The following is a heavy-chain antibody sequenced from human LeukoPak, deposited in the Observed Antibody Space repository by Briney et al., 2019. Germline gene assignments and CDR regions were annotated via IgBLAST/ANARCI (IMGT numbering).Heavy chain of an antibody. V-gene: IGHV3-7*01. CDR3: ARDWEQYRYAVLDY. J-gene: IGHJ4*02. CDR2: INQDGSEK. D-gene: IGHD5-18*01. Sequence: GRSLRLSCTASGFTFSGSCMSWVRQAPGKGLEWVANINQDGSEKYYVDSVKGRFTISRDNAKNSPYLQMNSLRAEDTAVYYCARDWEQYRYAVLDYWGQGTLVTVSS. CDR1: GFTFSGSC.